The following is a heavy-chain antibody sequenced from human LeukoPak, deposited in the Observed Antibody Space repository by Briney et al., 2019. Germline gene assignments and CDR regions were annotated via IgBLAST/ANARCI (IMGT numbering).Heavy chain of an antibody. V-gene: IGHV3-15*01. J-gene: IGHJ3*02. CDR3: XXXXXXXXYYGSGSSEPGVAFDI. CDR2: IKSKTDGGTT. D-gene: IGHD3-10*01. Sequence: SGGSLRLSCAASGFTFSNAWMSWVRQAPGKGLEWVGRIKSKTDGGTTDYAAPVEGRFTISRDDSKNTLYLQMNSLKTEDTAVXXXXXXXXXXXYYGSGSSEPGVAFDIWGQGTMVTVSS. CDR1: GFTFSNAW.